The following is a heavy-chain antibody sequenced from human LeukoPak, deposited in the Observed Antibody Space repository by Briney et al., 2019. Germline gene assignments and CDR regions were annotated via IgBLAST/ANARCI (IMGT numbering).Heavy chain of an antibody. J-gene: IGHJ4*02. CDR1: GFIFSDYG. CDR2: IRYDGGNK. D-gene: IGHD1/OR15-1a*01. V-gene: IGHV3-30*02. Sequence: GGSLRLSCAASGFIFSDYGMHWVRQAPGKGLEWVTFIRYDGGNKYYADSVKGRFTISRDNSKNIVYLQMNSLSSEDTAVYYCAKEGTASKPSDLDYWGQGTLVTASS. CDR3: AKEGTASKPSDLDY.